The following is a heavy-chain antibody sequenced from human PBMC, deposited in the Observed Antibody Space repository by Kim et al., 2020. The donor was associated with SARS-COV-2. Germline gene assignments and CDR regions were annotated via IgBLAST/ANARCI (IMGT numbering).Heavy chain of an antibody. D-gene: IGHD3-16*01. J-gene: IGHJ4*02. V-gene: IGHV3-30*18. CDR1: GFTFSSYG. Sequence: GGSLRLSCAASGFTFSSYGMHWVRQAPGKGLEWVAVISYDGSNKYYADSVKGRFTISRDNSKNTLYLQMNSLKAEDTAVYYCAKDGGGYFDYWGQGTLVTVSS. CDR2: ISYDGSNK. CDR3: AKDGGGYFDY.